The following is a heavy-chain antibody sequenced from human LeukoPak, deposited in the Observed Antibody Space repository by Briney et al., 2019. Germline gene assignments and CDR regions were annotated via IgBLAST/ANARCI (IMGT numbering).Heavy chain of an antibody. D-gene: IGHD3-16*01. V-gene: IGHV3-23*01. Sequence: GGSLRLSCAASGFTFSSYAMSWVRQAPGKGLEWVSAISGSGGSTYYADSGKGRFTISSDNSRDTLYPQMNSLRAEHTAVYYCAKGYYDYVWGSYYFDYWGQGTLVTVSS. CDR3: AKGYYDYVWGSYYFDY. CDR1: GFTFSSYA. CDR2: ISGSGGST. J-gene: IGHJ4*02.